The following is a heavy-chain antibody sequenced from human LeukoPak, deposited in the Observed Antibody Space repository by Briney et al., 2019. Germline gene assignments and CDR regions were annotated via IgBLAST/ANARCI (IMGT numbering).Heavy chain of an antibody. CDR3: ARARRGQQLLPDY. D-gene: IGHD6-13*01. Sequence: ASVKVSCKASGYTFTGYYMLWLGQAPGHGIEWTGLNNPNSGGTNYAQKFQGRVTMTRDTSISTAYMELSSLRSEDTAVYYCARARRGQQLLPDYWGQGTLVTVSS. V-gene: IGHV1-2*02. J-gene: IGHJ4*02. CDR2: NNPNSGGT. CDR1: GYTFTGYY.